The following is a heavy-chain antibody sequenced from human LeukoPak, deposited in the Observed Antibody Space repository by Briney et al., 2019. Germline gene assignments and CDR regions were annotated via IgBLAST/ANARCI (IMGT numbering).Heavy chain of an antibody. D-gene: IGHD2-2*01. CDR3: AREDCSSTSCLWENWFDP. CDR1: GFTFSSYA. Sequence: QPGRSLRLSCAASGFTFSSYAMHWVRPAPGKGLEWVAVISYDGSNKYYADSVKGRFTISRDNSKNTLYLQMNSLRAEDTAVYYCAREDCSSTSCLWENWFDPWGQGTLVTVSS. V-gene: IGHV3-30*04. J-gene: IGHJ5*02. CDR2: ISYDGSNK.